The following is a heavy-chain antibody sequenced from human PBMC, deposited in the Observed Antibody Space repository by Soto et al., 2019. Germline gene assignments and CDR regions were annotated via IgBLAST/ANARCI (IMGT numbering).Heavy chain of an antibody. D-gene: IGHD6-13*01. Sequence: QITLKESGPTLVKPTQTLTLTCTFSGFSLSTSGVGVGWIRQPPGKALEWLALIYWDDDKRYSPALKSRLTXPXHXXKNQVVHTMTNMDPVDTARYYCEHVSSCWGDAFDIWGQGTMVTVSS. V-gene: IGHV2-5*02. CDR1: GFSLSTSGVG. CDR3: EHVSSCWGDAFDI. J-gene: IGHJ3*02. CDR2: IYWDDDK.